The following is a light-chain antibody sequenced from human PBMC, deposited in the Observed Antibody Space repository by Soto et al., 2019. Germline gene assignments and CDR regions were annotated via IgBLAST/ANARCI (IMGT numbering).Light chain of an antibody. Sequence: DIQMTQSPSPLSGSVGDRVTITCRASQTISSWLAWYQQKPGKAPKLLIYKASTLKSGVPSRFSGGGSGTVFTLISSILQPDYVATYYCQRYNSYSEAFGQGTKVELK. CDR1: QTISSW. V-gene: IGKV1-5*03. CDR3: QRYNSYSEA. CDR2: KAS. J-gene: IGKJ1*01.